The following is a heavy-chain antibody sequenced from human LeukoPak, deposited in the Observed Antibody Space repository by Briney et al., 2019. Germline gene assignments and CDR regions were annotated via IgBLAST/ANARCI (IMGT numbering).Heavy chain of an antibody. Sequence: SETLSLTCTVSGGSISSGSYYWSWIRQPAGKGLEWIGRIYTSGSTSYNPSLKSRVTISVDTSKNQFSLKLSSVTAADTAVYYCATGRGAYYDYVWGSPPAYWGQGTLVTVSS. CDR1: GGSISSGSYY. CDR2: IYTSGST. J-gene: IGHJ4*02. CDR3: ATGRGAYYDYVWGSPPAY. D-gene: IGHD3-16*01. V-gene: IGHV4-61*02.